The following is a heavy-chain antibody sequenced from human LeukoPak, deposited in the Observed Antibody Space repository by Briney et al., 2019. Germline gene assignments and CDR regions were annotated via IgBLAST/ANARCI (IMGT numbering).Heavy chain of an antibody. V-gene: IGHV6-1*01. CDR2: TYYRSKWYN. Sequence: SQTLSLTCAISGDSVSSNSAAWNWIRQSPSRGLEWLGRTYYRSKWYNDYAVSVKSRITINPDTSKNQFSLQLNSVTPEDTAVYYCARGTRGITIFGVVLDYFDYWGQGTLVTVSS. CDR3: ARGTRGITIFGVVLDYFDY. J-gene: IGHJ4*02. D-gene: IGHD3-3*01. CDR1: GDSVSSNSAA.